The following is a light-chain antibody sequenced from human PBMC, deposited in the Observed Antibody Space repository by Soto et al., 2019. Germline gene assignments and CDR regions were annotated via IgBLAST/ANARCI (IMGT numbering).Light chain of an antibody. CDR1: QSVSSY. V-gene: IGKV3-11*01. CDR2: DTS. Sequence: EIVLTQSPGTLSMSPGERATLFYRASQSVSSYLAWYQQRPGQAPRLLIFDTSNRATDIPARFSGSGSGTDFTLTISGLEPEDFAVYYCQQRTNRPPITFGQGTRLEIK. J-gene: IGKJ5*01. CDR3: QQRTNRPPIT.